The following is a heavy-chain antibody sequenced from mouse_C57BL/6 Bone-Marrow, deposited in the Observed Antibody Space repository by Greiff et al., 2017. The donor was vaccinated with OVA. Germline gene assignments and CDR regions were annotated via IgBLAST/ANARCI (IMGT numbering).Heavy chain of an antibody. CDR1: GYTFTDYE. D-gene: IGHD2-5*01. CDR2: IDPETGGT. J-gene: IGHJ4*01. V-gene: IGHV1-15*01. CDR3: SRGYRNYYAIDY. Sequence: VKVVESGAELVRPGASVTLSCKASGYTFTDYEMHWVKQTPVHGLEWIGAIDPETGGTAYNQKFKGKAILTADKSSSTAYMDLCSLTSKYAAVYDYSRGYRNYYAIDYGGRGTSVTVS.